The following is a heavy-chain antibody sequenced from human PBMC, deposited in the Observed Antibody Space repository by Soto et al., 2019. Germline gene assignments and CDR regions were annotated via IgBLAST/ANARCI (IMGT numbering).Heavy chain of an antibody. Sequence: GGSLILSCAASGFTVSSNYMSWVRQAPGKGLEWVSVIYSGGSTYYAGSVKGRFTISRDNSKNTLYLQMNSLRAEDTAVYYCARGYDFWSGVPDAFDIWGQGTMVTVSS. V-gene: IGHV3-53*01. D-gene: IGHD3-3*01. CDR3: ARGYDFWSGVPDAFDI. CDR2: IYSGGST. J-gene: IGHJ3*02. CDR1: GFTVSSNY.